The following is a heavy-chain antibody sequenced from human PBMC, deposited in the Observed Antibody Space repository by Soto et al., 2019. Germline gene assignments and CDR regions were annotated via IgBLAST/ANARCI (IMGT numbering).Heavy chain of an antibody. D-gene: IGHD3-9*01. CDR1: GGSITSSSHF. J-gene: IGHJ5*02. CDR2: IYFTGNA. Sequence: SETLSLTCTVSGGSITSSSHFWGWVRQPPGKGLEWIGTIYFTGNAYYTPSLKSRLTMSIDTSKNEFSLRLNSVTAADTAVYYCAGQTFTIAADSYGRSNWFDPWGPGTLVTVSS. CDR3: AGQTFTIAADSYGRSNWFDP. V-gene: IGHV4-39*01.